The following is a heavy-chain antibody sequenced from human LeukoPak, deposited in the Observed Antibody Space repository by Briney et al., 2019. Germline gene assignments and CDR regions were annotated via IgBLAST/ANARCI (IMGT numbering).Heavy chain of an antibody. D-gene: IGHD3-9*01. Sequence: GGSLRLSCAASGFTFSNYAMSLVRQAPGKGLEWVSAITGSSGNTYYADSVKGRFTISRDNSKNTVFLQMNSLRAEDTAVYYCAKWGDYDVLTGYYVSDYWGQGTLVTVSS. CDR3: AKWGDYDVLTGYYVSDY. J-gene: IGHJ4*02. CDR1: GFTFSNYA. CDR2: ITGSSGNT. V-gene: IGHV3-23*01.